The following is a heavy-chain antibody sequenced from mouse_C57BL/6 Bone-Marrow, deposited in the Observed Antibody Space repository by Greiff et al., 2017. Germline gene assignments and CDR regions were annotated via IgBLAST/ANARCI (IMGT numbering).Heavy chain of an antibody. Sequence: QVQLQQPGAELVKPGASVKMSCKASGYTFTSYWITWVKQRPGQGLEWIGDIYPGSGSTNYNEKFKSKATLTVDTSSSTAYMQLSSLTSEDSAVYYCARMRGLRREERYFDYWGQVTTLTVSS. CDR1: GYTFTSYW. D-gene: IGHD2-4*01. V-gene: IGHV1-55*01. CDR3: ARMRGLRREERYFDY. CDR2: IYPGSGST. J-gene: IGHJ2*01.